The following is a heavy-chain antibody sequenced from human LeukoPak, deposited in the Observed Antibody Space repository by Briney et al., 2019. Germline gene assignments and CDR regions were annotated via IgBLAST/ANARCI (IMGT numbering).Heavy chain of an antibody. J-gene: IGHJ6*03. CDR1: GGTFSSYT. CDR3: ATTPYSYAFETPRYMDV. D-gene: IGHD3-16*01. CDR2: IIPIFDTA. V-gene: IGHV1-69*05. Sequence: GAPVKVSCKASGGTFSSYTINWVRQAPGQGLEWMGGIIPIFDTANYAQKFQGRVTITTDDSTSTTSMELSSLRSEDTAVYFCATTPYSYAFETPRYMDVWGKGTTVTVSS.